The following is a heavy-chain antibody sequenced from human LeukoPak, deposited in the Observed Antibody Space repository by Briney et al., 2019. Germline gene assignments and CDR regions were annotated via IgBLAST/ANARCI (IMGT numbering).Heavy chain of an antibody. CDR3: ARARAALYSSSSGAFDI. CDR1: GGSISSGDYY. J-gene: IGHJ3*02. D-gene: IGHD6-6*01. Sequence: SQTLSLTCTVSGGSISSGDYYWSWIRQPPGKGLEWIGYIYYSGSTYYNPSLKSRVTISVDTSKNQFSLKLSSVTAADTAVYYCARARAALYSSSSGAFDIWGQGTMVTVSS. V-gene: IGHV4-30-4*08. CDR2: IYYSGST.